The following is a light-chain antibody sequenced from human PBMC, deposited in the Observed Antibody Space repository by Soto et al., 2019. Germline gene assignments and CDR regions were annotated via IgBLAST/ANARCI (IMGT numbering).Light chain of an antibody. CDR2: GAS. J-gene: IGKJ2*01. V-gene: IGKV3-15*01. CDR1: QSVTSN. CDR3: KNHFQSQYT. Sequence: ERWMTQSPATLSVSPGERATVCCRASQSVTSNLAWYQQKPGRAPRLLIYGASTRATGIPARFSGSGSVTEFTLTISNLQPEAFELSYRKNHFQSQYTFGQGTK.